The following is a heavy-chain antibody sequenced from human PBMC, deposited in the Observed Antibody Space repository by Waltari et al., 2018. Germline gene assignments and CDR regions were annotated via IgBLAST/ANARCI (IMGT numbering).Heavy chain of an antibody. CDR2: IYYSGST. Sequence: QVQLQESGPGLVKPSETLSLTCTVSGGSISSYYWSWIRQPPGKGLEWIGYIYYSGSTNYNPSLKCRVTISVDTSKNQFSLKLSSVTAADTAVYYCARVQFGEEYYGMDVWGQGTTVTVSS. V-gene: IGHV4-59*01. D-gene: IGHD3-10*01. CDR3: ARVQFGEEYYGMDV. CDR1: GGSISSYY. J-gene: IGHJ6*02.